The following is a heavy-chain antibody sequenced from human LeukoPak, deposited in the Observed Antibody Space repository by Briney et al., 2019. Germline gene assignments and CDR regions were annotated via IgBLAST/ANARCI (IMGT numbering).Heavy chain of an antibody. J-gene: IGHJ4*02. V-gene: IGHV3-53*01. Sequence: GGSLRLSCAASGFTVSSNYMSWVRQAPGKGLEWVSVIYSGGSTYYADSVKGRFTISRDNSKNTLYLQMNSLRAEDTAVYYCARLDSSSWYVYWGQGTLVTVSS. CDR1: GFTVSSNY. CDR2: IYSGGST. D-gene: IGHD6-13*01. CDR3: ARLDSSSWYVY.